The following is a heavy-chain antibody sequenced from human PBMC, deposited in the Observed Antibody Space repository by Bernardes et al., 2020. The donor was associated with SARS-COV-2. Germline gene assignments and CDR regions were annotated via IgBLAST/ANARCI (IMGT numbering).Heavy chain of an antibody. CDR3: ARASVTQHYAGDGYYDIAYHFDS. D-gene: IGHD3-3*01. J-gene: IGHJ4*02. CDR1: GDSISSDF. V-gene: IGHV4-59*01. Sequence: SETLSLTCSVSGDSISSDFWSWIQQPPGKGLEWIGHVDYRGSADSNPSLKSRVTISVDTSKRQFSLNLRSVTTADTAVYYCARASVTQHYAGDGYYDIAYHFDSWGQGILVTVSS. CDR2: VDYRGSA.